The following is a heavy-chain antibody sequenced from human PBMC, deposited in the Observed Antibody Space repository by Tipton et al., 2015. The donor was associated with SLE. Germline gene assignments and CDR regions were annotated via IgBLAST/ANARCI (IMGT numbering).Heavy chain of an antibody. CDR3: ARVTRGPFDP. CDR2: INHSGST. Sequence: TLSLTCAVYGGSFSGYYWSWIRQPPGKGLEWIGEINHSGSTNYNPSLKSRVTISVDTSKNQFSLKLSSVTAADTAVYYCARVTRGPFDPWGQGTLVTVSS. J-gene: IGHJ5*02. V-gene: IGHV4-34*01. CDR1: GGSFSGYY. D-gene: IGHD3-10*01.